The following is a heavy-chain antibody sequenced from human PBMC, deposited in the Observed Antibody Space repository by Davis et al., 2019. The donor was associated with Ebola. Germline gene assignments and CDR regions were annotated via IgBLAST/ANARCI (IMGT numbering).Heavy chain of an antibody. D-gene: IGHD3-9*01. J-gene: IGHJ4*02. V-gene: IGHV1-69*13. CDR3: ARAFDGGNYYFDY. Sequence: SAMVSCNTSGGSFSSNPISWVRQAPGQGLEWLGGIIPIFDTPHYAQKFQGRITITADASTSTAYMELSSLRSEDTATYFCARAFDGGNYYFDYWGPGTPVTVSS. CDR2: IIPIFDTP. CDR1: GGSFSSNP.